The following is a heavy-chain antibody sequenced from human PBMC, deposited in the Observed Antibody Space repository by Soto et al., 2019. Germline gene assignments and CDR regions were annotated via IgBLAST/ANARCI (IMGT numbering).Heavy chain of an antibody. J-gene: IGHJ4*02. CDR3: NPYYDLGSCHTPL. CDR1: GFSFNNVW. V-gene: IGHV3-15*07. D-gene: IGHD3-3*01. Sequence: EVQLVESGGGLVKPGGSLGLSCGASGFSFNNVWMHWVRQAPGRGVEWVGRIKSKADGETTDYAEPVKGRFTVSRDDSKNSVYLQMNIMKTECTSVYYCNPYYDLGSCHTPLWGQGILVTVSS. CDR2: IKSKADGETT.